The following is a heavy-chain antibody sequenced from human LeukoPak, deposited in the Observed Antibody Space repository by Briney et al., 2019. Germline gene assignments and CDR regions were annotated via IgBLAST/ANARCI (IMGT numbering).Heavy chain of an antibody. Sequence: SVKVSCKASGDTFTSHAINWVRQAPGQGLEWMGRIIPILGIANYPQKFQGGVTITADKTKSDAYMELRRMRSEGTDVYYCAREGAQYSGYDLAFDYWGQGTLVTVSS. D-gene: IGHD5-12*01. CDR3: AREGAQYSGYDLAFDY. CDR2: IIPILGIA. V-gene: IGHV1-69*04. CDR1: GDTFTSHA. J-gene: IGHJ4*02.